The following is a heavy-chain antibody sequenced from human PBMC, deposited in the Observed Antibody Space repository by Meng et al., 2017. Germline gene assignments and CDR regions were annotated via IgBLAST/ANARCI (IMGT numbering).Heavy chain of an antibody. Sequence: QGQVVKAGGEGKKPGASGKVYCKASGYTFTSYGISWVRQAPGQGLEWMGWISAYNGNTNYAQKLQGRVTMTTDTSTSTAYMELRSLRSDDTAVYYCARSHFGGMGNWYFDLWGRGTLVTVSS. CDR3: ARSHFGGMGNWYFDL. J-gene: IGHJ2*01. D-gene: IGHD3-16*01. CDR2: ISAYNGNT. CDR1: GYTFTSYG. V-gene: IGHV1-18*01.